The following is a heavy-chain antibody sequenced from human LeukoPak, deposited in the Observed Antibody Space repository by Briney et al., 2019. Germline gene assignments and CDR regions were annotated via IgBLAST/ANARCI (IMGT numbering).Heavy chain of an antibody. CDR2: MNPSSGNT. J-gene: IGHJ3*01. V-gene: IGHV1-8*01. CDR3: AISPLLLDESSRYYFFAFYL. CDR1: GYTFTSYD. D-gene: IGHD3-22*01. Sequence: ASVKVSCKASGYTFTSYDINLVRQATGQGLEWMGWMNPSSGNTGYAQKYRNRVTMTRNTSISTAYMELSSLRSEDTAVYYCAISPLLLDESSRYYFFAFYLWAQETRVPVSS.